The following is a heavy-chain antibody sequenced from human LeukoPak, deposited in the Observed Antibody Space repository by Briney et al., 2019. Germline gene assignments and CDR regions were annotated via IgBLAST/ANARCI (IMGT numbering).Heavy chain of an antibody. D-gene: IGHD3-9*01. J-gene: IGHJ4*02. CDR3: TKYRSGNFDYYPDLDS. Sequence: GGSLRLSCAASGFTFSSYSMNWVRQAPGKGLEWVSSISSSSSYIYYADSVKGRFTISRDNAKNSLYLQMNSLRTEDTAIYYCTKYRSGNFDYYPDLDSWGQGILVTVSS. CDR2: ISSSSSYI. V-gene: IGHV3-21*01. CDR1: GFTFSSYS.